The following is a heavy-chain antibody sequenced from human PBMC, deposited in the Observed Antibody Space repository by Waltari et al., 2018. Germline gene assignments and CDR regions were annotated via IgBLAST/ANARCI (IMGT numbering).Heavy chain of an antibody. J-gene: IGHJ5*02. D-gene: IGHD2-2*02. Sequence: EVYLVESGGGLVQPGGSLRLSCAASGFAFSSYEMNWVRQSPGKGLEWIAYISSGSTIYYEDSVQCCFTISRDNAKNSLYLQMNSLRDEDTAVYYCARGEDQLLYERYLDPWGQGTLVTVSS. V-gene: IGHV3-48*03. CDR3: ARGEDQLLYERYLDP. CDR1: GFAFSSYE. CDR2: ISSGSTI.